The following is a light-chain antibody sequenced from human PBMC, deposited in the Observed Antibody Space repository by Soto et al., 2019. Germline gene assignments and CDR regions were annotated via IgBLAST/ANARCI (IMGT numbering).Light chain of an antibody. CDR3: SSYAGSGNWV. CDR1: SSDVGGYNS. CDR2: EV. V-gene: IGLV2-8*01. J-gene: IGLJ3*02. Sequence: QSALTQPPSASGSPGQSVTISCTGASSDVGGYNSVSWYQQHPGKAPKLILSEVNSGVPDRFSGSKSGNPASLTVSGLQAEDEADYYCSSYAGSGNWVFGGGTKLTVL.